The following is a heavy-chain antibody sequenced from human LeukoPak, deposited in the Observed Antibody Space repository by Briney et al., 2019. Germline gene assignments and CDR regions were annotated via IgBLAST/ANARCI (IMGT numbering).Heavy chain of an antibody. V-gene: IGHV3-23*01. CDR1: AFTFSTYA. D-gene: IGHD5-24*01. CDR2: ISSSGGTT. Sequence: PAQSLRPSSPASAFTFSTYAVNWVRPAPGGGREWVSAISSSGGTTYYADSVKGRFSISRDNSKNTLYLRMNSLRAEDTAIYYCAKDRNAWPTNFDSWGQGTLVTVSA. CDR3: AKDRNAWPTNFDS. J-gene: IGHJ4*02.